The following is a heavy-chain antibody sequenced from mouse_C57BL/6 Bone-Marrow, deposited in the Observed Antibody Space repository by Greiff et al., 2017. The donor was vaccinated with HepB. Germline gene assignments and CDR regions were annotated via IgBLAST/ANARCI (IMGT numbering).Heavy chain of an antibody. D-gene: IGHD2-5*01. CDR1: GFTFSDAW. Sequence: EVKLQESGGGLVQPGGSMKLSCAASGFTFSDAWMDWVRQSPEKGLEWVAEIRNKANNHATYYAESVKGRFTISRDDSKSSVYLQMNSLRAEDTGIYYCTRHYSNYVRFAYWGQGTLVTVSA. CDR3: TRHYSNYVRFAY. CDR2: IRNKANNHAT. V-gene: IGHV6-6*01. J-gene: IGHJ3*01.